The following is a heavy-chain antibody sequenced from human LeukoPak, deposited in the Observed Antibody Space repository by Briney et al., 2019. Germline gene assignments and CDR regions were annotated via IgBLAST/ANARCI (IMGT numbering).Heavy chain of an antibody. CDR1: GGSISSNSHY. Sequence: SETLSLTCTVSGGSISSNSHYWAWIRQPPGKGLEWIGSIYYTGVTFYSPSLKSRVTISVDTSKNQFSLKVISVTAADTAVYYCAREEASAGDYWGQGTLVTVS. J-gene: IGHJ4*02. D-gene: IGHD6-13*01. V-gene: IGHV4-39*01. CDR2: IYYTGVT. CDR3: AREEASAGDY.